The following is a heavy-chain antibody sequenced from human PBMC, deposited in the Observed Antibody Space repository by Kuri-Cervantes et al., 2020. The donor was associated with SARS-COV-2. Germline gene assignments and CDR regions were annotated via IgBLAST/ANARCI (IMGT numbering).Heavy chain of an antibody. CDR2: ISRSSSYI. CDR3: ARDCVIAARPDELCY. V-gene: IGHV3-21*01. J-gene: IGHJ4*02. CDR1: GFTFSSYS. Sequence: ETLSLTCAAPGFTFSSYSMNWVRQAPGKGLEWVSSISRSSSYIYYADSVKGRFTISRDNAKDSLYLQMNSLRAEDTAVYYCARDCVIAARPDELCYWGQGTLVTVSS. D-gene: IGHD6-6*01.